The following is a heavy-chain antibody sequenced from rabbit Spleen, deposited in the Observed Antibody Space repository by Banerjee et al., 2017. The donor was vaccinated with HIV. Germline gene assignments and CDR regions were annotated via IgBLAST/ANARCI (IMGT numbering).Heavy chain of an antibody. CDR2: IYSSAFIT. CDR1: GFSFSSSYY. D-gene: IGHD4-2*01. V-gene: IGHV1S45*01. Sequence: QEQLVESGGGLVQPEGSLTLTCTASGFSFSSSYYMYWVRQAPGKGLEWIGCIYSSAFITWYASWAKGRFTISKTSSTTVTLQMTSLTDADTATYFCARGGYGGHIYAMGLWGPGTLVTVS. J-gene: IGHJ4*01. CDR3: ARGGYGGHIYAMGL.